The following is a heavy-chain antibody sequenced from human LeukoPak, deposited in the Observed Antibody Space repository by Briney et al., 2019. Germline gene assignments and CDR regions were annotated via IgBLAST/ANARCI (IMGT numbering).Heavy chain of an antibody. CDR2: ISGSGGST. J-gene: IGHJ1*01. CDR1: GFTFSSYG. D-gene: IGHD2-2*01. Sequence: PGGSLRLSCAASGFTFSSYGMHWVRQAPGKGLEWVSAISGSGGSTYYADSVKGRFTISRDNSKNTLYLQMNSLRAEDTAVYYCAKVDRIVVVPAAIPEYFQHWGQGTLVTVSS. V-gene: IGHV3-23*01. CDR3: AKVDRIVVVPAAIPEYFQH.